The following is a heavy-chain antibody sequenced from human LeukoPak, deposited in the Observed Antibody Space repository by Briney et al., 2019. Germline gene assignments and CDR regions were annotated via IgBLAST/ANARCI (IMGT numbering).Heavy chain of an antibody. J-gene: IGHJ3*02. CDR2: ISSSGSTI. CDR1: GFTFSDYY. D-gene: IGHD3-3*01. CDR3: ARDLWSGSDAFDI. Sequence: PGGSLRLSCAASGFTFSDYYMGWIRQAPGKGLEWVSYISSSGSTIYYADSVKGRFTISRDNAKNSLYLQMNSLRAEDTAVYYCARDLWSGSDAFDIWGQGTMVTVSS. V-gene: IGHV3-11*01.